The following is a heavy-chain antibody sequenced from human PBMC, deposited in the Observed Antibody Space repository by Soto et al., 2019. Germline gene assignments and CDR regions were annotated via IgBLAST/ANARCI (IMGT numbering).Heavy chain of an antibody. J-gene: IGHJ6*02. CDR2: IRSKANSYAT. V-gene: IGHV3-73*01. D-gene: IGHD2-15*01. CDR3: TGGYCSGGSCNYYSYGMDV. Sequence: GGSLRLSCAASGFTLSGSAMHWVRQASGKGLEWVGRIRSKANSYATAYAASVEGRFTISRDDSKNTAYLQMNSLKTEDTAVYYCTGGYCSGGSCNYYSYGMDVWGQGTTVTVSS. CDR1: GFTLSGSA.